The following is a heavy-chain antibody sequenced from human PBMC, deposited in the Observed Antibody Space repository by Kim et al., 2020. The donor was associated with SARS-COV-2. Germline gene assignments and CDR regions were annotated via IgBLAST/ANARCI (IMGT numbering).Heavy chain of an antibody. CDR2: IHHSGST. Sequence: SETLSLTCTVSGYSISSGYYWGWIRQPPGKGLEWIGSIHHSGSTYYNPSLKSRVTISVDTSKNQFSLKLSSVTAADTAVYYCARDRTVTTELYYYYGMDVWGQGTTVTVSS. J-gene: IGHJ6*02. CDR1: GYSISSGYY. D-gene: IGHD4-17*01. CDR3: ARDRTVTTELYYYYGMDV. V-gene: IGHV4-38-2*02.